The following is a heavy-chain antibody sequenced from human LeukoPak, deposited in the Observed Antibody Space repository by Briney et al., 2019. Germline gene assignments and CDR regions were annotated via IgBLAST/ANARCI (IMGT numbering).Heavy chain of an antibody. Sequence: SETLSLTCAVYGGSFSGYYWSWIRQPPGKGLEWIGEINHSGSTNYNPSLKSRVTISVDTTKNQFSLKLSSVTAADTAVYYCARSGRGKMGGYWGQGTLVTVSS. CDR2: INHSGST. V-gene: IGHV4-34*01. J-gene: IGHJ4*02. CDR3: ARSGRGKMGGY. D-gene: IGHD1-26*01. CDR1: GGSFSGYY.